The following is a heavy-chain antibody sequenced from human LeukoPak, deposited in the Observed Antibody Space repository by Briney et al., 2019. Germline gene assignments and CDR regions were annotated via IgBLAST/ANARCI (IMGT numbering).Heavy chain of an antibody. D-gene: IGHD4-17*01. CDR2: IIPIFGTA. V-gene: IGHV1-69*05. J-gene: IGHJ4*02. CDR1: GGTFSSYA. Sequence: SVKVSCKASGGTFSSYAISWVRQAPGQGLEWMGGIIPIFGTANYAQKFQGRVTITTDESTSTAYMELSSLRSEDTAVYYCARGGRTVTTITPPDYWGQGTLVTVSS. CDR3: ARGGRTVTTITPPDY.